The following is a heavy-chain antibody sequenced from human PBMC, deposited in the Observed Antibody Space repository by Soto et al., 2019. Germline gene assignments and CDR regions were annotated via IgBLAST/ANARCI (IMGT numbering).Heavy chain of an antibody. D-gene: IGHD4-17*01. V-gene: IGHV4-39*01. J-gene: IGHJ4*02. CDR3: ANSYGDYVSY. CDR2: IYYSGST. CDR1: GCSIISSTYY. Sequence: PSETLSLTCTVSGCSIISSTYYWGWIRQPPGKGLEWIGSIYYSGSTYYNPSLKSRVTISVDTSKNQFSLKLSSVTAADTAVYYCANSYGDYVSYWGQGTLVTVS.